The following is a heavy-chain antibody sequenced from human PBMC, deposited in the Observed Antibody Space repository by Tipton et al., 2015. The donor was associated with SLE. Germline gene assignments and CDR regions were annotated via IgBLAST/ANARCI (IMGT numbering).Heavy chain of an antibody. Sequence: SLRLSCAASGFTFSSHSMNWVRQAPGKGLEWISYISSSSITIDYADSVKGRFTISRDNAKNSLFLQMDGLRAEDTAVYFCAREGATGYYYYGMDVWGQGTTVTVSS. CDR1: GFTFSSHS. CDR2: ISSSSITI. J-gene: IGHJ6*02. V-gene: IGHV3-48*01. CDR3: AREGATGYYYYGMDV. D-gene: IGHD1-26*01.